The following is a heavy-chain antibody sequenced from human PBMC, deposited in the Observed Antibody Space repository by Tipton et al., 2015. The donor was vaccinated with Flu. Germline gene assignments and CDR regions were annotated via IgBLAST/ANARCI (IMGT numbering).Heavy chain of an antibody. CDR3: ARELNYGMDV. Sequence: TLSFTCTVSGGSISSYYWSWIRQPPGKGLEWIGYIYYSGSTNYNPSLKSRVTISVDTSKNQFSLKLSSVTAADTAVYYCARELNYGMDVWGQGTTVTVSS. V-gene: IGHV4-59*01. CDR2: IYYSGST. CDR1: GGSISSYY. J-gene: IGHJ6*02.